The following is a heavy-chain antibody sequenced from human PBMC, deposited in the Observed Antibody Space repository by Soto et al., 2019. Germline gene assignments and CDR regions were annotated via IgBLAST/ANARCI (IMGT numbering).Heavy chain of an antibody. CDR1: GASISGFY. J-gene: IGHJ5*02. D-gene: IGHD1-1*01. CDR2: IYATGTT. Sequence: ETLSLTCTVSGASISGFYWSWIRKSAGKGLEWIGRIYATGTTDYNPSLKSRVMMSVDTSKKQFSLKLRSVTAADTAVYYCVRDGTKTLRDWFDPWGQGSSGTVS. V-gene: IGHV4-4*07. CDR3: VRDGTKTLRDWFDP.